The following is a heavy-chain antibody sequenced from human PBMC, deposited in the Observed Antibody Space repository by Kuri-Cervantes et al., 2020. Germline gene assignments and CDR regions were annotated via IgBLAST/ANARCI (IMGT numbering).Heavy chain of an antibody. CDR2: INSDGSST. CDR3: ARVTSSGDRRWFDP. CDR1: GFIFSGYW. V-gene: IGHV3-74*01. Sequence: GESLKISCAASGFIFSGYWMHWVRQAPGKGLVWVSRINSDGSSTNYADSVRGRFTISRDNAKKTLYLQMNSLRAEDTAVYYCARVTSSGDRRWFDPWGQGTLVTVSS. D-gene: IGHD6-19*01. J-gene: IGHJ5*02.